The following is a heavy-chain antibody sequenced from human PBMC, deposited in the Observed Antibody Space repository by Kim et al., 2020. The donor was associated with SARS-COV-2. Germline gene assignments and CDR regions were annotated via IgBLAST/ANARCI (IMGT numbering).Heavy chain of an antibody. V-gene: IGHV4-59*08. CDR3: ARLGVLRSVGEDY. D-gene: IGHD3-3*01. Sequence: SETLSLTCTVSGGSISSYYWSWIRQPPGKGLEWIGYIYYSGSTNYNPSLKSRVTISVDTSKNQFSLKLSSVTAADTAVYYCARLGVLRSVGEDYWGQGTLVTVSS. CDR1: GGSISSYY. CDR2: IYYSGST. J-gene: IGHJ4*02.